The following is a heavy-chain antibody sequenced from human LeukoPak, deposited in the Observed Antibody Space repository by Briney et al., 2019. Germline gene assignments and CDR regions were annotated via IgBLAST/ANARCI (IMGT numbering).Heavy chain of an antibody. D-gene: IGHD5-24*01. CDR2: IKQDGGGE. CDR1: GFTFSDYY. CDR3: ARDREIWLPHNWFDP. V-gene: IGHV3-7*01. J-gene: IGHJ5*02. Sequence: GGSLRLSCAASGFTFSDYYMSWVRQAPGKGLERVANIKQDGGGEYYVDSVKGRFTISRDNGKNSLFLQMTSLRAEDTAVYYCARDREIWLPHNWFDPWGQGTLVTVSS.